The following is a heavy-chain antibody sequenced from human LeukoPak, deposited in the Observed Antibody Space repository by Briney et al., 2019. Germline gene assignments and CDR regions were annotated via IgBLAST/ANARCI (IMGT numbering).Heavy chain of an antibody. D-gene: IGHD1-26*01. CDR1: GYSFTNSW. CDR2: IYPGDSDT. CDR3: ARHVSSYYYIDI. V-gene: IGHV5-51*01. J-gene: IGHJ3*02. Sequence: PGESLKISCKGSGYSFTNSWIAWVRQMPGKGLEWMGIIYPGDSDTRYSPSFQGQVTISADKSISTAYLQWSSLKASDTAIYYCARHVSSYYYIDIWGQGTMVTVSS.